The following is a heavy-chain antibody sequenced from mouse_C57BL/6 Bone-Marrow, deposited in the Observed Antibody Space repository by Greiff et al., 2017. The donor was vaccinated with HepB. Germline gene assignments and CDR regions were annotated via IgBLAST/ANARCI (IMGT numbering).Heavy chain of an antibody. Sequence: EVHLVESGEGLVKPGGSLKLSCAASGFTFSSYAMSWVRQTPEKRLEWVAYISSGGDYIYYADTVKGRFTISRDNARNTLYLQMSSLKSEDTAMYYCTRERLRRGAMDCWGQGTSVTVSS. CDR3: TRERLRRGAMDC. CDR2: ISSGGDYI. V-gene: IGHV5-9-1*02. D-gene: IGHD2-2*01. CDR1: GFTFSSYA. J-gene: IGHJ4*01.